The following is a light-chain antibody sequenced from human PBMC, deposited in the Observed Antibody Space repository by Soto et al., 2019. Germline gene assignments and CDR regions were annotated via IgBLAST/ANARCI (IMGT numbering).Light chain of an antibody. Sequence: QSVLTQPASVSGSPGQSITISCTGTSSDVGGYEYVSWYQQHPGKAPKLILYDVTTRPSGVSNRFSGSKSGNTASLTTSGLQAEDEADYYCTSYTTSIYVFGTGTKVTVL. CDR1: SSDVGGYEY. CDR2: DVT. CDR3: TSYTTSIYV. V-gene: IGLV2-14*01. J-gene: IGLJ1*01.